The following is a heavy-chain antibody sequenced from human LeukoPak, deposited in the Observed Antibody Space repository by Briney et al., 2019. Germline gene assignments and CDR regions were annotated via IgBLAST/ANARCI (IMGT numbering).Heavy chain of an antibody. CDR3: TTAGGNRDYYYYYYMDV. D-gene: IGHD1-14*01. CDR1: GFTFSNAW. CDR2: IKSKTDGGTT. V-gene: IGHV3-15*01. Sequence: GGSLRLSCAASGFTFSNAWMSWVRQAPGKGLEWVGRIKSKTDGGTTDYAAPVKGRFTISRDDSKNTLYLQMNSLKTEDTAVYYCTTAGGNRDYYYYYYMDVWGKGTTVTVSS. J-gene: IGHJ6*03.